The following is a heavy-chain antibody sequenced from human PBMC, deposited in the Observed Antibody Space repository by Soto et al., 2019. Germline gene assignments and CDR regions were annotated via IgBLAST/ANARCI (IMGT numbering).Heavy chain of an antibody. V-gene: IGHV3-48*01. J-gene: IGHJ5*02. CDR3: GKVAYSGYYTVDR. CDR1: GLTLSTSS. D-gene: IGHD3-22*01. Sequence: EVQLVESGGMLVQPGGSLRLSCAASGLTLSTSSMNWVRQAPGKGLEWISYIRRHTSVTAYADSVKGRFTISRDSAKNSLYLQMDSLRVEDTAVYYCGKVAYSGYYTVDRWGQGPLVTVSS. CDR2: IRRHTSVT.